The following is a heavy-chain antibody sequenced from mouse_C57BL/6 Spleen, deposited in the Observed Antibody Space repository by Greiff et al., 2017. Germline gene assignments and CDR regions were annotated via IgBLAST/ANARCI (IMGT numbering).Heavy chain of an antibody. CDR1: GFTFSSYA. Sequence: EVKLVESGEGLVKPGGSLKLSCAASGFTFSSYAMSWVRPTPEKRLEWVAYISSGGDYIYYADTVKGRFTISRDNARNTLYLQMSSLKAEDTAMYYCTRDSYGSSYDYFDYWGQGTTLTVSS. V-gene: IGHV5-9-1*02. CDR2: ISSGGDYI. CDR3: TRDSYGSSYDYFDY. D-gene: IGHD1-1*01. J-gene: IGHJ2*01.